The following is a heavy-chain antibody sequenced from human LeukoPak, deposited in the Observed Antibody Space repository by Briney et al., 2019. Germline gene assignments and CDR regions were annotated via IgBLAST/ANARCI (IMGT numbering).Heavy chain of an antibody. CDR2: ITSSSGTT. CDR3: ARSTMVQGVH. D-gene: IGHD3-10*01. V-gene: IGHV3-48*02. Sequence: GGSLRLSCAASGFTFSEYSMNWVRQAPGKGLEWVSYITSSSGTTHYADSVKGRFTISRDNAKNSLYLQMNSLRDEDTAVYYCARSTMVQGVHWGQGTLVTVSS. CDR1: GFTFSEYS. J-gene: IGHJ4*02.